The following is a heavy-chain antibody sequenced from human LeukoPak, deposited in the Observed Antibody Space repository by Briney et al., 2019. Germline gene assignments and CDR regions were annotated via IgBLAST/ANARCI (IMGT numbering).Heavy chain of an antibody. CDR2: ISGSGGST. V-gene: IGHV3-23*01. D-gene: IGHD5/OR15-5a*01. CDR3: AKVLSVYYFDY. Sequence: SGGSLRLSCTASGFTFGDYAMSWVRQAPGKGLEWVSSISGSGGSTNYADSVKGRFTISRDNSKNTLYLQMNSLRAEDTALYYCAKVLSVYYFDYWGQGTLVTVSS. CDR1: GFTFGDYA. J-gene: IGHJ4*02.